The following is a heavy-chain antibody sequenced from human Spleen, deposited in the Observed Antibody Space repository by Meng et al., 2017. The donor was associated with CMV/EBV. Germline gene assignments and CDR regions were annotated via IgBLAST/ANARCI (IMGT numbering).Heavy chain of an antibody. V-gene: IGHV3-21*01. CDR1: GFTFMSYS. CDR2: ISSSSSYI. J-gene: IGHJ4*02. CDR3: ARDLEWTYYFDY. Sequence: GESLKISCAVSGFTFMSYSMNWVRQAPGKGLEWVSSISSSSSYIYYADSVKGRFTIHRDNAKNSLYLQMNSLRAEDTAVYYCARDLEWTYYFDYWGQGTLVTVSS. D-gene: IGHD3-3*01.